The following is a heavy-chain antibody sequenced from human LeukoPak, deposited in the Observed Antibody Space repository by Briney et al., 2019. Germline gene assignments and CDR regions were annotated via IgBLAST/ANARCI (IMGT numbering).Heavy chain of an antibody. CDR3: AKGLMTYYYDGSGYYSPSDY. D-gene: IGHD3-22*01. CDR1: GFIFYDYA. CDR2: INWNGDSI. V-gene: IGHV3-9*01. J-gene: IGHJ4*02. Sequence: AGRSLRLSCAASGFIFYDYAIYWVRHAPGKGLEWVSGINWNGDSIDYADSVKGRFTISRDNAKNSVYLQMNSLRTEDTALYYCAKGLMTYYYDGSGYYSPSDYWGQGTLVTVSS.